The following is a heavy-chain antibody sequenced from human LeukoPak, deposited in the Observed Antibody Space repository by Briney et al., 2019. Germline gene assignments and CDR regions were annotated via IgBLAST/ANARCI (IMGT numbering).Heavy chain of an antibody. D-gene: IGHD3-16*01. CDR1: GFTFSSYE. V-gene: IGHV3-48*03. J-gene: IGHJ3*02. Sequence: GGSLRLSCAASGFTFSSYELYWVRQAPGKGLEWLSYISSSSTIIKYADSVRGRFTISRDDARESLYLQMSSLRADDTAIYYCGASRQYVGAFDIWGQGTLVTVSS. CDR3: GASRQYVGAFDI. CDR2: ISSSSTII.